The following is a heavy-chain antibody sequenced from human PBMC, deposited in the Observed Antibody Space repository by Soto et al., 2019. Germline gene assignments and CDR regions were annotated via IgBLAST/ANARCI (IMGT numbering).Heavy chain of an antibody. D-gene: IGHD3-22*01. CDR3: ARAPERGYDSSGNAFDI. CDR1: GGSLSSGGYY. Sequence: LSLTCTVSGGSLSSGGYYWSWIRQHPGKGLEWIGYIYYSGSTYYNPPLKSRVTISVDTSKNQCSLKLSSVTAADTAVYYCARAPERGYDSSGNAFDIWGQGTMVTVSS. V-gene: IGHV4-31*03. J-gene: IGHJ3*02. CDR2: IYYSGST.